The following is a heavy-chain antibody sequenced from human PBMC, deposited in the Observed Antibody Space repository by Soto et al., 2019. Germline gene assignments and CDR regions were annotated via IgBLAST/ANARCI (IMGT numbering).Heavy chain of an antibody. D-gene: IGHD3-10*01. CDR3: ARGTMVRGYYGMDV. CDR2: IWYDGSNK. Sequence: QVQLVESGGGVVQPGRSLRLSCAASGFTFSSYGMHWVRQAPGKGLEWVAVIWYDGSNKYYADSVKGRFTISRDNSKNTLYLQMNCLRAEDTAVYYCARGTMVRGYYGMDVWGQGTTVTVSS. CDR1: GFTFSSYG. V-gene: IGHV3-33*01. J-gene: IGHJ6*02.